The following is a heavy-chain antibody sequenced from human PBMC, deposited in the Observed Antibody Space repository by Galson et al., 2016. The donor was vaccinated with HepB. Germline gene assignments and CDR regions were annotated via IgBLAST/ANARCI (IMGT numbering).Heavy chain of an antibody. J-gene: IGHJ4*01. CDR1: GYFFTDYF. CDR2: INTESGAT. V-gene: IGHV1-2*02. Sequence: SVKVSCKASGYFFTDYFIQWVRQAXXQGLEXLGXINTESGATKYAPKFQGRVTMTRDTSTSTTYMDLSSLTSDVTASCYCARDLANTSNWEFDYWGHGTLVTVSS. D-gene: IGHD6-13*01. CDR3: ARDLANTSNWEFDY.